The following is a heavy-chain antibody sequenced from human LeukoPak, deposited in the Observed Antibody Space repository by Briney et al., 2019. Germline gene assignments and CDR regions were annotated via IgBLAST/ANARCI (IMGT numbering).Heavy chain of an antibody. CDR3: ARGNPYNWNYVCRWFDP. V-gene: IGHV4-34*01. Sequence: SETLSLTCAVYGGSFSGYYWSWIRQPPGKGLEWIGEINHSGSTNYNPSLKSRVTISVDTSKNQFSLKLSSVTAADTAVYYCARGNPYNWNYVCRWFDPWGQGTLVTVSS. CDR2: INHSGST. CDR1: GGSFSGYY. D-gene: IGHD1-7*01. J-gene: IGHJ5*02.